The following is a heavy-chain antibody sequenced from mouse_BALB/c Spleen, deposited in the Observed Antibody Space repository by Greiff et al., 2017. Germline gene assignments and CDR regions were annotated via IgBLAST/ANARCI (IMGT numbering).Heavy chain of an antibody. CDR3: ARGGLRRAWYFDV. J-gene: IGHJ1*01. CDR1: GYSITSDYA. Sequence: DVKLQESGPGLVKPSQSLSLTCTVTGYSITSDYAWNWIRQFPGNKLEWMGYISYSGSTSYNPSLKSRISITRDTSKNQFFLQLNSVTTEDTATYYCARGGLRRAWYFDVWGAGTTVTVSS. D-gene: IGHD2-2*01. CDR2: ISYSGST. V-gene: IGHV3-2*02.